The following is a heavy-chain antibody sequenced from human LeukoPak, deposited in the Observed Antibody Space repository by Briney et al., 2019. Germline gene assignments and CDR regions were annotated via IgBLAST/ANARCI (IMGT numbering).Heavy chain of an antibody. V-gene: IGHV3-30*18. D-gene: IGHD4-11*01. CDR2: ISYDGSEK. Sequence: GRSLRLSCAASGFTFNNYAMHWVRQAPGKGLEWVAVISYDGSEKYYAGSVQGRLTISRDNSQSTLYLQMDSLITEDTAIYYCANRLQSPEDYWGQGTLVTVSS. CDR1: GFTFNNYA. J-gene: IGHJ4*02. CDR3: ANRLQSPEDY.